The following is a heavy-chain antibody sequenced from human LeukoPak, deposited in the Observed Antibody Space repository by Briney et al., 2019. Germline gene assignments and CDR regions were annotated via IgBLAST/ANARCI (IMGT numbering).Heavy chain of an antibody. CDR3: ARRRIAAAGLYYYYGMDV. CDR1: GYTFTSYG. J-gene: IGHJ6*02. CDR2: IIPIFGTA. D-gene: IGHD6-13*01. V-gene: IGHV1-69*13. Sequence: SVTVSCKASGYTFTSYGISWVRQAPGQGLEWMGGIIPIFGTANYAQKFQGRVTITADESTSTAYMELSSLRSEDTAVYYCARRRIAAAGLYYYYGMDVWGQGTTVTVSS.